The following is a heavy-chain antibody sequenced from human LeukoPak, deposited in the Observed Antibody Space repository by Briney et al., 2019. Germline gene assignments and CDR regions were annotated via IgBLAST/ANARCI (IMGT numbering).Heavy chain of an antibody. CDR1: GFTFSSYA. D-gene: IGHD1-26*01. CDR2: ISSDGSNK. V-gene: IGHV3-30*04. CDR3: ARVGIRARSFDY. J-gene: IGHJ4*02. Sequence: GRSLRLSCAASGFTFSSYAMHWVRQAPGKGLEWVAFISSDGSNKYYADSVKGRFSISRDNSKNTLFLQMNSLRPEDTAVYYCARVGIRARSFDYWGQGTLVTVSS.